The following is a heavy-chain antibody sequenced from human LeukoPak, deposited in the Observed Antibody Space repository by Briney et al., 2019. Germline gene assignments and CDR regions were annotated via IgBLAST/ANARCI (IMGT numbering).Heavy chain of an antibody. CDR1: GGSFSGYY. CDR2: INHSGGT. D-gene: IGHD5-12*01. CDR3: ARLRWLREGLDY. V-gene: IGHV4-34*01. Sequence: SETLSLTCAVYGGSFSGYYWSWIRQPPGKGLEWIGEINHSGGTNYNPSLKSRVNISVDPSKNQFSLKLSSVTAADTAVYYCARLRWLREGLDYWGQGTLVTVSS. J-gene: IGHJ4*02.